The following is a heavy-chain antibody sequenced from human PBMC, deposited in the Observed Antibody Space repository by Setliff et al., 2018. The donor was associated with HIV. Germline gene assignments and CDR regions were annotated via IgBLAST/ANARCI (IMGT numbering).Heavy chain of an antibody. D-gene: IGHD7-27*01. CDR3: ARDLPDLTGRSLDP. CDR2: IYYSGST. J-gene: IGHJ5*02. Sequence: SETLSLTCTVSGGSISSSNYYWGWIRQPPGKGLEWIGSIYYSGSTNYNPSLNSRVTMSVDTSKNQFSLKLNSVTAADTAVYYCARDLPDLTGRSLDPWGQGTLVTVS. CDR1: GGSISSSNYY. V-gene: IGHV4-39*07.